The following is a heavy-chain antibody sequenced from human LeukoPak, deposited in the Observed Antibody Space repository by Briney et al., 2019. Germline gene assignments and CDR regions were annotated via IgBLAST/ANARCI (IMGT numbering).Heavy chain of an antibody. Sequence: GGSLRLSCAASGFTFSRYAMSWVRQAPGKGLEWVSAISGSGGSTFYADSVKGRLTIPRDNSKNTLYLQMNSLRAEDTAVYYCAKEREWGIQLSYYYMDVWGKGTTVTVSS. J-gene: IGHJ6*03. D-gene: IGHD5-18*01. CDR3: AKEREWGIQLSYYYMDV. CDR2: ISGSGGST. CDR1: GFTFSRYA. V-gene: IGHV3-23*01.